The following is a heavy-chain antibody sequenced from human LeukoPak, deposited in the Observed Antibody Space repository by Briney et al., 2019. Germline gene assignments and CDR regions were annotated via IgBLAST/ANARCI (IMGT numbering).Heavy chain of an antibody. J-gene: IGHJ4*02. CDR1: GGSIGTYY. V-gene: IGHV4-59*01. Sequence: SETLSLTCTVSGGSIGTYYWSWIRQPPGKGLEWIGYIYYNGHTDYNPSLRSRVTISVHTSKNQFSLKLSSVTAADTAVYYCARDRHWTNDWVFDYWGQGTLVTVSS. CDR3: ARDRHWTNDWVFDY. D-gene: IGHD1/OR15-1a*01. CDR2: IYYNGHT.